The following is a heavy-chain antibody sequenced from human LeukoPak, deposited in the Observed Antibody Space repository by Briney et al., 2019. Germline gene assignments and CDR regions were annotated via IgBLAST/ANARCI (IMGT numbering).Heavy chain of an antibody. CDR2: INPSGGDT. V-gene: IGHV1-46*01. CDR1: GYTFTSYY. CDR3: ARTFYEQMPHFDY. Sequence: ASVKVSCKASGYTFTSYYMHWVRQAPGQGLEWMGIINPSGGDTTYAQKFQGRLSMTRDMSTSTVYMELSSLRSEDTAVYHCARTFYEQMPHFDYWGQGTLVTVSS. J-gene: IGHJ4*02. D-gene: IGHD3-16*01.